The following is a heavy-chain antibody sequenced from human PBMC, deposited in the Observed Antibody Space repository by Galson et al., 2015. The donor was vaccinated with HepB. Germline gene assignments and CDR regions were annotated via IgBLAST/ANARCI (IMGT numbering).Heavy chain of an antibody. J-gene: IGHJ6*03. V-gene: IGHV3-48*01. CDR3: ARARGWDYYYYMDV. CDR2: ISSSSRPI. Sequence: SLRLSCAASGFTFGRYSMNWARQAPGKGLEWVSYISSSSRPIDYADSVKGRFTISRDNAKNSLDLQMNSLRAEDTAVYYCARARGWDYYYYMDVWGKGTTVTVSS. D-gene: IGHD6-19*01. CDR1: GFTFGRYS.